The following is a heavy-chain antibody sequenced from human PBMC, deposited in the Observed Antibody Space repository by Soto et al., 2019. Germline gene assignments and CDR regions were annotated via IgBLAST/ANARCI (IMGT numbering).Heavy chain of an antibody. V-gene: IGHV5-51*01. CDR1: GYNFTTFW. Sequence: GESLKTSCNGSGYNFTTFWIGWVRQMPGKGLEWMGIIYPGDSETKYSPDFEGQVTISADRSTNTAYLQWRSLRASDTAMYYCARLGFPGAIYFDSWGLGTLVTVSS. CDR2: IYPGDSET. J-gene: IGHJ4*02. CDR3: ARLGFPGAIYFDS.